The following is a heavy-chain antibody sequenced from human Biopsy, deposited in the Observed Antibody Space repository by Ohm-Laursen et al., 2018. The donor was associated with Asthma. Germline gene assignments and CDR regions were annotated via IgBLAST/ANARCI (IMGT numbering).Heavy chain of an antibody. J-gene: IGHJ4*02. Sequence: SVKVSCKASGGTFSSNSINWVRQAPGQGLEWMGRIIPIFVPTNYAQKFQGRVTISADDSTSTAYMELSSLSSEDTALYYCARGPEYVRSSGALDYWGQGTLVTVSS. CDR2: IIPIFVPT. CDR1: GGTFSSNS. D-gene: IGHD2-2*01. CDR3: ARGPEYVRSSGALDY. V-gene: IGHV1-69*13.